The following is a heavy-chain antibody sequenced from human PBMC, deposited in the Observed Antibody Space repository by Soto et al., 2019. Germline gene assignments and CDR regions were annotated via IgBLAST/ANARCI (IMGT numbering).Heavy chain of an antibody. D-gene: IGHD4-17*01. V-gene: IGHV4-59*01. CDR1: GGSFSGYY. Sequence: SETLSLTCAVYGGSFSGYYWSWIRQPPGKGLEWIGYIYYSGSTNYNPSLKSRVTISVDTSKNQFSLKLSSVTAADTAVYYCARDLVNTVTNRGENYYYYGMDVWGQGTTVTVSS. CDR3: ARDLVNTVTNRGENYYYYGMDV. J-gene: IGHJ6*02. CDR2: IYYSGST.